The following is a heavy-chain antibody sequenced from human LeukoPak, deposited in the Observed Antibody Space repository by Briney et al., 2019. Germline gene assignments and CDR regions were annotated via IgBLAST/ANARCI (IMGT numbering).Heavy chain of an antibody. D-gene: IGHD5-24*01. V-gene: IGHV3-21*01. J-gene: IGHJ4*02. CDR3: ASNGDGYNSPLNY. Sequence: PGGTLRLSCAASGITLSSYSMSWVRQAPGKGLEWVSSITSSSSYIYYADSVKGRFTISRDNAKNSLYLQMNSLRAEDTAVYYCASNGDGYNSPLNYWGQGTLVTVSS. CDR2: ITSSSSYI. CDR1: GITLSSYS.